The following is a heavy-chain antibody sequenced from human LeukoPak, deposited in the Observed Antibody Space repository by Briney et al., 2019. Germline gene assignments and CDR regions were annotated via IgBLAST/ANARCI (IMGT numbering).Heavy chain of an antibody. CDR3: ARDSQYQSTPYNWFDP. V-gene: IGHV1-2*02. CDR1: GYTFTGYS. Sequence: GASVKVSCKASGYTFTGYSIHWLRQAPGQGLEWMGRINPNSGVTKYAQKFQGRVTMTRDTSTTTAYLELTSLRSDDTAVYYCARDSQYQSTPYNWFDPWGQGTLVTVSS. D-gene: IGHD4-11*01. CDR2: INPNSGVT. J-gene: IGHJ5*02.